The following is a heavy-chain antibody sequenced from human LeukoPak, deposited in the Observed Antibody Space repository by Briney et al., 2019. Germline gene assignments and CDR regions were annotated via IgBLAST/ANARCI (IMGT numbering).Heavy chain of an antibody. J-gene: IGHJ6*02. CDR2: IKQDGSEK. D-gene: IGHD2-21*01. CDR3: AAYCGGDCYGMDV. V-gene: IGHV3-7*01. Sequence: PGGSLRLSCAASGFTFSSYWMSWVRQAPWKGLEWVANIKQDGSEKFYVDSVKGRFTISRDNAKNSLYLQMNSLRAEDTAVYYCAAYCGGDCYGMDVWGQGTTVTVSS. CDR1: GFTFSSYW.